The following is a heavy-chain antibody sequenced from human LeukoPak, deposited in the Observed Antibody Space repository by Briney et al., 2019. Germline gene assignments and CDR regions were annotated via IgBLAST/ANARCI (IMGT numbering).Heavy chain of an antibody. CDR1: GDTFSSYT. D-gene: IGHD2-2*01. J-gene: IGHJ6*02. V-gene: IGHV1-69*02. Sequence: SVKVSCKASGDTFSSYTINWVRQAPGQGLEWMGRIIPILGIANYAQKFQGRVTITADKSTSTAYMELSSLRSEDTAVYYCARDGVVRPPDCSSTSCPYNYYYYGIDVWGQGTTVTVSS. CDR3: ARDGVVRPPDCSSTSCPYNYYYYGIDV. CDR2: IIPILGIA.